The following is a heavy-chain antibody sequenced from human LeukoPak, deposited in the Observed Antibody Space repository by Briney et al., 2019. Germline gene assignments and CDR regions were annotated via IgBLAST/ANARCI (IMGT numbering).Heavy chain of an antibody. Sequence: ASVKVSCNTSGYTFTINGISWVRQAPGQGLEWTGWISGYNGNTNYVQNLQGRVTMTTDTSTSTAYMELRSLRSDDTAVYYCARERRYCSGGSCSTPSGGMDLWGRGTTVTVSS. D-gene: IGHD2-15*01. V-gene: IGHV1-18*01. J-gene: IGHJ6*02. CDR1: GYTFTING. CDR2: ISGYNGNT. CDR3: ARERRYCSGGSCSTPSGGMDL.